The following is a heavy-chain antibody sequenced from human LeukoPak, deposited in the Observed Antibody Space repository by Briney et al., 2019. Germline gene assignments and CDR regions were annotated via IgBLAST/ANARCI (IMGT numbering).Heavy chain of an antibody. D-gene: IGHD3-10*01. V-gene: IGHV5-51*01. CDR2: IHPGNSDT. J-gene: IGHJ4*02. CDR3: ARRFGSGNLDYYEC. CDR1: GYSFSSYW. Sequence: GESLKISCTGFGYSFSSYWIGWVRQMPGKGLEWMGIIHPGNSDTRYSPSFQGQVTMSADKPISTAYLQWSSLKASDAAIYYCARRFGSGNLDYYECWGQGTVVTVSS.